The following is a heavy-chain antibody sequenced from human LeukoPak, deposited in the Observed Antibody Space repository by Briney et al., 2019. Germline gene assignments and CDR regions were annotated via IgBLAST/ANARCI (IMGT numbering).Heavy chain of an antibody. J-gene: IGHJ6*03. D-gene: IGHD3-22*01. CDR1: GFTFSTYA. V-gene: IGHV3-23*01. Sequence: GGSLRLSCAASGFTFSTYAMSWVRQAPGKGLEWVSLMGGSDGRTRYADSVKGRFTISRDNSKNTLYLEMNSLRAEDTAVYYCAKDSSSYDWGYMDVWGKGTTVTISS. CDR3: AKDSSSYDWGYMDV. CDR2: MGGSDGRT.